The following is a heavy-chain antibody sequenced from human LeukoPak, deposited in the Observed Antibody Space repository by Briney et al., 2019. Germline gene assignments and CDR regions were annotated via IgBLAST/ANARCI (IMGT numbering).Heavy chain of an antibody. D-gene: IGHD6-25*01. J-gene: IGHJ1*01. CDR2: ISESGDIK. Sequence: GGSLRLSCVASGFTFNGYVMRWVRQAPGKGLEWVSGISESGDIKIYAESVKGRFTISRDNSKNTLHLQMNSLRVEDTAIYYCTQVNGGAAIDTKYFQHWGPGTLVTVSS. CDR3: TQVNGGAAIDTKYFQH. V-gene: IGHV3-23*01. CDR1: GFTFNGYV.